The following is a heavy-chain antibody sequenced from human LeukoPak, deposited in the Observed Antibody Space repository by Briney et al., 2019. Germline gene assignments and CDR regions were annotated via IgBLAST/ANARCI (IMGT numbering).Heavy chain of an antibody. J-gene: IGHJ4*02. V-gene: IGHV3-11*06. CDR1: GFIFSNYY. D-gene: IGHD3-3*01. CDR2: ISGSSRYT. Sequence: GGSLTLSCAASGFIFSNYYMSWIRQAPGKGLEWVSYISGSSRYTNYADSVKGRFTISRANAKNSLYLQMNSLRAEDTAVYYCARDFNDFWSGYYYYWGQGTLVTVSS. CDR3: ARDFNDFWSGYYYY.